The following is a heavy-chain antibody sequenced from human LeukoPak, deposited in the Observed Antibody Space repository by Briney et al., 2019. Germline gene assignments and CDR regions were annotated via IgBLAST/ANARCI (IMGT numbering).Heavy chain of an antibody. J-gene: IGHJ4*02. CDR1: GFTFSSYG. CDR2: ISYDGSNK. V-gene: IGHV3-30*18. D-gene: IGHD3-10*01. Sequence: GGSLRLSCAASGFTFSSYGMHWVRQAPGKGLEWVAVISYDGSNKYYADSVKGRFTISRDNSKSTLSLQMISLRAEDTAVYYCAKGVGTSSIGELPFYFDFWGQGILVTVSS. CDR3: AKGVGTSSIGELPFYFDF.